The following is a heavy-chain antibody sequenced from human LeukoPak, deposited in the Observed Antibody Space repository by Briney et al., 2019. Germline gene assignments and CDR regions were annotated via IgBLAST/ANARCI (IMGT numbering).Heavy chain of an antibody. D-gene: IGHD6-6*01. J-gene: IGHJ3*02. CDR3: ARIGRPAAFDI. V-gene: IGHV3-11*01. CDR2: ITSSGSTI. Sequence: GGSLRLSCAASGFTFSDYYMSWLRQAPGKGLEWVSYITSSGSTIYYADSMKGRFTISRDNAKHSLFLQLDSLRAEDTAVYYCARIGRPAAFDIWGQGTLVIVSS. CDR1: GFTFSDYY.